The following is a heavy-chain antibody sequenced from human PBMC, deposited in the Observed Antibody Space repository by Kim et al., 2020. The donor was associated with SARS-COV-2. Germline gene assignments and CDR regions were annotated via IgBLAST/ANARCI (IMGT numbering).Heavy chain of an antibody. Sequence: DSTHDADPVKGRFTSSRDNSKNQLYLQMNSLRAQDTAVYYCAKDLGGLDYWVDGTLVAVSS. CDR3: AKDLGGLDY. V-gene: IGHV3-23*01. CDR2: DST. J-gene: IGHJ4*01.